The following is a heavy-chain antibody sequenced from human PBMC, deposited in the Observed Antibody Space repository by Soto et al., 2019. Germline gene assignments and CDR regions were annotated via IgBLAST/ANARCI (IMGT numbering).Heavy chain of an antibody. V-gene: IGHV3-23*01. CDR3: AGRYCTNGVCYTNYYYYIDV. CDR1: GFTFSTYA. Sequence: EVQLLESGGGLVQPGGSLRLSCAASGFTFSTYAMSWVRQAPGKGLEWVSTITTSGANTYYADSVQGRFTISRDNSKNTLELQMNSLRAEDTAVYYCAGRYCTNGVCYTNYYYYIDVWGKGTTVTVSS. J-gene: IGHJ6*03. CDR2: ITTSGANT. D-gene: IGHD2-8*01.